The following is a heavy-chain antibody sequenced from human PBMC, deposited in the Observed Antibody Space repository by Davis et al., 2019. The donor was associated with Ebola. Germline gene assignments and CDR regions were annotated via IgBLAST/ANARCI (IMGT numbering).Heavy chain of an antibody. CDR3: ARGRWLQFYYFDY. CDR2: ISGSGGST. D-gene: IGHD5-24*01. J-gene: IGHJ4*02. CDR1: GFTFSSYA. Sequence: PGGSLRLSCAASGFTFSSYAMSWVRQAPGKGLEWVSAISGSGGSTYYADSVKGRFTISRDNSKNTLYLQMNSLRAEDTAVYYCARGRWLQFYYFDYWGQGTLVTVSS. V-gene: IGHV3-23*01.